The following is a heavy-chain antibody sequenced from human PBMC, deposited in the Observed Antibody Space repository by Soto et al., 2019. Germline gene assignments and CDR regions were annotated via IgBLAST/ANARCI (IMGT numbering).Heavy chain of an antibody. V-gene: IGHV1-69*13. CDR1: GGTFSSYA. CDR3: ARVQIFGGASPHYYYYYGMDV. J-gene: IGHJ6*02. Sequence: PVNVSCKASGGTFSSYAISWVRQTPGQGLEWMGGIIPIFGTANYAQKFQGRVTITADESTSTAYMELSSLRSEDTAVYYCARVQIFGGASPHYYYYYGMDVWGQGTTVTVSS. CDR2: IIPIFGTA. D-gene: IGHD3-3*01.